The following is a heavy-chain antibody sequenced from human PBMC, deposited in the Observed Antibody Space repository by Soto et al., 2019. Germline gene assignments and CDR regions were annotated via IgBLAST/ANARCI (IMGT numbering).Heavy chain of an antibody. CDR3: AGWLLKGVEWFDP. CDR2: IYYSGST. D-gene: IGHD3-9*01. V-gene: IGHV4-59*01. CDR1: GGSISSYY. J-gene: IGHJ5*02. Sequence: SETLSLTCTVSGGSISSYYWSWIRQPPGKGLEWIGYIYYSGSTNYNPSLKSRDTISVDTSKNQFSLKLSSVTAADTAVYYCAGWLLKGVEWFDPWGQGTLVTVSS.